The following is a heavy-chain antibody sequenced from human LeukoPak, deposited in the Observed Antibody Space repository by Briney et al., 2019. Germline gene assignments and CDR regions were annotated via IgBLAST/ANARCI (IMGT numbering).Heavy chain of an antibody. CDR2: INSKSGAT. V-gene: IGHV1-2*02. CDR1: GYTFDENH. CDR3: ARAGDESTGHYDSLHF. D-gene: IGHD2-8*02. Sequence: ASVKVSCKASGYTFDENHIHWVRQAPGQGPEWMGWINSKSGATDSAQQFQGRLTMTRDTSIGTASMDLSGLRLDDTGIYCCARAGDESTGHYDSLHFWGQGTMVTVSS. J-gene: IGHJ3*01.